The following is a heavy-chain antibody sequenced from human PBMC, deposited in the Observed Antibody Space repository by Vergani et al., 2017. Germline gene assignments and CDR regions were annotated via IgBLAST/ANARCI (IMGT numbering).Heavy chain of an antibody. Sequence: QVQLQQWGAGLLKPSETLSLTCGVYGGSFSPYYWNWIRQPPGKGLEWIGEINHGGSTNYNPSLKSRVTISVDTSKNQFSLKLSSVTAADTAVYYCARGVGQLVQYYYYMDVWGKGTTVTVSS. D-gene: IGHD6-6*01. J-gene: IGHJ6*03. V-gene: IGHV4-34*02. CDR1: GGSFSPYY. CDR2: INHGGST. CDR3: ARGVGQLVQYYYYMDV.